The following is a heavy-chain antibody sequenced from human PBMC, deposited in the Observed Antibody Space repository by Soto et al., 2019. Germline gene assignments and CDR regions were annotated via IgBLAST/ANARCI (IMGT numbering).Heavy chain of an antibody. V-gene: IGHV3-21*01. CDR3: ARVGHYYGSGSYSIVDY. D-gene: IGHD3-10*01. CDR2: ISSSSSYI. J-gene: IGHJ4*02. Sequence: EVQLVESGGGLVEPGGSLRLSCAASGFTFSSYSMNWVRQAPGKGLEWVSSISSSSSYIYYADSVKGRFTISRDNAKNSLYLQMNSLRAEDTAVYYCARVGHYYGSGSYSIVDYWGQGTLVTVSS. CDR1: GFTFSSYS.